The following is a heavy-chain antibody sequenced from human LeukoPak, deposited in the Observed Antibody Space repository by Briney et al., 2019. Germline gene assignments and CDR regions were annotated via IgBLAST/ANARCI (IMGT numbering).Heavy chain of an antibody. V-gene: IGHV4-39*01. CDR2: MYYGGSS. Sequence: SETLSLTCTVSGGSISSSNYYWGWIRQPPGKGLEWIGTMYYGGSSYYNPSLKSRVTISVDTSKNQFSLKLSSVTAADTAVYYCARGPGGRRGYYPLEDSYYYYYVDVWGKGTTVTVSS. J-gene: IGHJ6*03. CDR1: GGSISSSNYY. D-gene: IGHD3-22*01. CDR3: ARGPGGRRGYYPLEDSYYYYYVDV.